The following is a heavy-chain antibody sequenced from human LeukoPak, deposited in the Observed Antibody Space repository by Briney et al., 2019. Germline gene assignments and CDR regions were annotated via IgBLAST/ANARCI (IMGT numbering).Heavy chain of an antibody. Sequence: GGSLRLSCAASGFTVSSNYMNWDRQAPGKGLEWVSVIYDGGSTDYADSVKGRFTISRDNSKNMLYLQMNSLRAEDTAVYYCARGYSYGYIRYWGQGTLVTVSS. D-gene: IGHD5-18*01. CDR3: ARGYSYGYIRY. CDR2: IYDGGST. V-gene: IGHV3-66*01. J-gene: IGHJ4*02. CDR1: GFTVSSNY.